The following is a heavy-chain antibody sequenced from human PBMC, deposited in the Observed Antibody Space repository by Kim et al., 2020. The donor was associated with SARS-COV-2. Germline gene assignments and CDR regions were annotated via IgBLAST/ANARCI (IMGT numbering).Heavy chain of an antibody. CDR1: GFTLNTYW. V-gene: IGHV3-74*01. CDR3: ARGMLSSGFDF. D-gene: IGHD3-10*02. CDR2: ISNGSSST. J-gene: IGHJ6*02. Sequence: GGSLRLSCVASGFTLNTYWINWVRQAPGKGLVWLSRISNGSSSTHYADSVKGRFTMSRDNAENTVILQMHSLRAEDTAVYYCARGMLSSGFDFWGQGTTVTISS.